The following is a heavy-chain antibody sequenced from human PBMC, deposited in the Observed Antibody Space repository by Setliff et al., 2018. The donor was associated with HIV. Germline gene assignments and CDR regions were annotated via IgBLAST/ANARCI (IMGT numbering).Heavy chain of an antibody. Sequence: SETLSLTCTVSGGSITSSTYYWDWIRQPPGKGLEWIGSIFYSGSTYYNPSLKSRVAMSVDTSRNQFSLKLTSVTAADTAVYYCNIYYYYYMDVWGKGITVTVSS. CDR3: NIYYYYYMDV. CDR1: GGSITSSTYY. V-gene: IGHV4-39*01. CDR2: IFYSGST. J-gene: IGHJ6*03.